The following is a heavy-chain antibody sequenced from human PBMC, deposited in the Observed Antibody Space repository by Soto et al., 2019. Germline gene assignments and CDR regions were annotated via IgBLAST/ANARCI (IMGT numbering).Heavy chain of an antibody. J-gene: IGHJ6*02. Sequence: SVQVSFKASGGTFSSYAISWVRQAPGQGLEWVGGIIPIFGTANYAQNFQGRVTITADESTSTAYMELSSLRSEETAVYYCARAGAEMATTRGDYYYYGMDVWGQGTTVTVS. V-gene: IGHV1-69*13. CDR1: GGTFSSYA. CDR3: ARAGAEMATTRGDYYYYGMDV. CDR2: IIPIFGTA. D-gene: IGHD5-12*01.